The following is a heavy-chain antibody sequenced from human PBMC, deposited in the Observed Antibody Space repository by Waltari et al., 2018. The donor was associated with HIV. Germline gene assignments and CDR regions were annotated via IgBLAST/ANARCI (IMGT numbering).Heavy chain of an antibody. CDR3: ARGLTIFGDVIPYYFDH. Sequence: VPLVESGGGLVKPGESLRLSCAGSGFAFGKYTLSWVRQAPGKGLEWISTISSTSGYIEYADSVKGRFTVSRDNAKKSLSLQMNSLRAEDAAVYYCARGLTIFGDVIPYYFDHWGQGSLVTVSS. CDR2: ISSTSGYI. CDR1: GFAFGKYT. D-gene: IGHD3-3*01. V-gene: IGHV3-21*01. J-gene: IGHJ4*01.